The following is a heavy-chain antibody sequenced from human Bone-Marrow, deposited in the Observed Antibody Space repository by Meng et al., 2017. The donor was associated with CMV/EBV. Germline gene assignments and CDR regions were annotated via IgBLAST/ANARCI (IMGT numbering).Heavy chain of an antibody. J-gene: IGHJ5*02. CDR1: GGSFSGYY. CDR2: INHSGST. CDR3: ARPLTGQYNWFDP. D-gene: IGHD1-20*01. V-gene: IGHV4-34*01. Sequence: SETLSLTCAVYGGSFSGYYWSWIRQPPGKGLEWIGEINHSGSTNYNPSLKSRVTISVDTSKNQFSLKLSSVTAADTAVYYCARPLTGQYNWFDPWGQGTRVTVSS.